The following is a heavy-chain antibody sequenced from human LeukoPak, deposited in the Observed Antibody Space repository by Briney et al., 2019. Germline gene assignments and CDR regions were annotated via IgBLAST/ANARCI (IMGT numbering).Heavy chain of an antibody. J-gene: IGHJ4*02. V-gene: IGHV4-61*05. CDR2: IYYSGST. CDR3: ARHAWDDYGFFDY. CDR1: GGSISSSSYY. Sequence: SETLSLTCTVSGGSISSSSYYWSWIRQPPGKGLEWIGYIYYSGSTNYNPSLKSRVTISVDTSKNQFSLKLSSVTAADTAVYYCARHAWDDYGFFDYWGQGTLVTVSS. D-gene: IGHD4-17*01.